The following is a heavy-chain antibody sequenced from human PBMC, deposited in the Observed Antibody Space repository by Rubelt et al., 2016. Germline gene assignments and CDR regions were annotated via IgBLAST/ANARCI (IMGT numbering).Heavy chain of an antibody. CDR2: IIPILGKE. D-gene: IGHD5-24*01. J-gene: IGHJ4*02. V-gene: IGHV1-69*09. CDR3: ASEGKMSRDY. CDR1: GGTFSSYA. Sequence: QVQLVQSGAEVKKPGSSVKVSCKASGGTFSSYAISWVRQATGQGLEWMGRIIPILGKENYAQKFQGRFRITAEKSTSTAYRERSSLGSEDTAVYYCASEGKMSRDYWGQGTLVTVSS.